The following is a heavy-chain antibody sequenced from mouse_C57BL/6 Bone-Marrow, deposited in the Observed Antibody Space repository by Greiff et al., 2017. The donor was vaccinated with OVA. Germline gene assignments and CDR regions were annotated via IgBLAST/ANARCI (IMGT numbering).Heavy chain of an antibody. D-gene: IGHD2-4*01. Sequence: QVQLQQPGAELVMPGASVKLSCKASGYTFTSYWMHWVKQRPGQGLEWIGEIDPSDSYTNYNQKFKGKSTLTVDKSSSTAYMQLSSLTSEDSAVYYCARARSMITTGYYFDYWGQGTTLTVSS. V-gene: IGHV1-69*01. J-gene: IGHJ2*01. CDR3: ARARSMITTGYYFDY. CDR2: IDPSDSYT. CDR1: GYTFTSYW.